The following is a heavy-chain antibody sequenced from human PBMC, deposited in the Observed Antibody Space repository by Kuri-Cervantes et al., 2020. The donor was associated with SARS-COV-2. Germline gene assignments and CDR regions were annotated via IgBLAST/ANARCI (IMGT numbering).Heavy chain of an antibody. CDR3: ARETPWFGETLGPGWYFDL. CDR1: GFRFSSYW. J-gene: IGHJ2*01. CDR2: IMQDGSET. Sequence: GGSLRLSCAASGFRFSSYWMTWVRQAPGKGLEWVANIMQDGSETYYVYTVEGRFTISRDNAKKSLYLQMNSLRAEDTALYYCARETPWFGETLGPGWYFDLWGRGTLVTVSS. D-gene: IGHD3-10*01. V-gene: IGHV3-7*01.